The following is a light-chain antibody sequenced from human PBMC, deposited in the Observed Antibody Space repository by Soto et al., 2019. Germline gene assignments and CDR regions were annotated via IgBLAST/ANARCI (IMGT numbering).Light chain of an antibody. J-gene: IGKJ1*01. CDR2: GAS. CDR3: QQYGGSPRT. V-gene: IGKV3-20*01. CDR1: QSISSNF. Sequence: EIVLTQSPGTLCLSPGERATLSCRASQSISSNFLAWYQQKPGRAPRLLIYGASSRATGIPDRFSGSGSGTDFTLTISRLEPEDLAVYYCQQYGGSPRTFGQGTKVDIK.